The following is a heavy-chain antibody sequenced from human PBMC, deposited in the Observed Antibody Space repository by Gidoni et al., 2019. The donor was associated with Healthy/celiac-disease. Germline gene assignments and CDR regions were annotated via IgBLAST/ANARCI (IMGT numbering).Heavy chain of an antibody. Sequence: QLVQSGAEVKKPGASVKVSCKASGYPFTSYGISWVRQAPGQGLEWMGWISAYNGNTNYAQKLQGRVTMTTDTSTSTAYMELRSRRSDDTAVYYCARYCSSTSCSHYYYYGMDVWGQGTTVTVSS. CDR2: ISAYNGNT. V-gene: IGHV1-18*01. CDR1: GYPFTSYG. CDR3: ARYCSSTSCSHYYYYGMDV. J-gene: IGHJ6*02. D-gene: IGHD2-2*01.